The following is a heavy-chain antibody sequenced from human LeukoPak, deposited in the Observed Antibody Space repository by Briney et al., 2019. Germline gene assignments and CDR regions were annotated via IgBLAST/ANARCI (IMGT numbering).Heavy chain of an antibody. CDR1: GGSFSGYY. J-gene: IGHJ5*02. CDR2: INHSGST. V-gene: IGHV4-34*01. D-gene: IGHD6-13*01. CDR3: ARAPYELSSSRGITNWFDP. Sequence: PSETLSLTCAVYGGSFSGYYWSWIRQPPGKGLEWIGEINHSGSTNYNPSLKSRVTISVDTSKNQFSLKLSSVTAADTAVYYCARAPYELSSSRGITNWFDPWGQGTLVTVSS.